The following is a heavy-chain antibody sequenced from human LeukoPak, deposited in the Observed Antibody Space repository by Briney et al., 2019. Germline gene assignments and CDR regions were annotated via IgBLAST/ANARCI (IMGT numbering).Heavy chain of an antibody. CDR1: GGSISSGSYY. CDR3: ARGRGYYDSSGYYYAYHFDY. V-gene: IGHV4-61*02. J-gene: IGHJ4*02. D-gene: IGHD3-22*01. Sequence: ASETLSLTCTVSGGSISSGSYYWSWIRQPAGKGLEWIGRIYTSGSTNYNPSLKSRVTMSVDTSKNQFSLKLSSVTAADTAVYYCARGRGYYDSSGYYYAYHFDYWGQGTLVTVSS. CDR2: IYTSGST.